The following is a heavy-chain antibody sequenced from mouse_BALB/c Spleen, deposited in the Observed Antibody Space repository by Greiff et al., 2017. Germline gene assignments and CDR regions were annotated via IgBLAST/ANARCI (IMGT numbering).Heavy chain of an antibody. CDR1: GFTFSSFG. Sequence: EVHLVESGGGLVQPGGSRKLSCAASGFTFSSFGMHWVRQAPEKGLEWVAYISSGSSTIYYADTVKGRFTISRDNPKNTLFLQMTSLRSEDTAMYYCARRLDYYGSSYGAMDYWGQGTSVTVSS. CDR2: ISSGSSTI. J-gene: IGHJ4*01. D-gene: IGHD1-1*01. V-gene: IGHV5-17*02. CDR3: ARRLDYYGSSYGAMDY.